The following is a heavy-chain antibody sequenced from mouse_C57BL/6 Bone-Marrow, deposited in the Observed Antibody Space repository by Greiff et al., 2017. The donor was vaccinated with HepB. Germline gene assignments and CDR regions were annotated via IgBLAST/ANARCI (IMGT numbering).Heavy chain of an antibody. CDR1: GFTFSSYG. CDR3: ARRDYGSSWYFDV. J-gene: IGHJ1*03. D-gene: IGHD1-1*01. V-gene: IGHV5-6*02. Sequence: DVKLVESGGDLVKPGGSLKLSCAASGFTFSSYGMSWVRQTPDKRLEWVATISSGGSYTYYPDSVKGRFTISRDNAKNTLYLQRSSLKSEDTAMYYGARRDYGSSWYFDVWGTGTTVTVSS. CDR2: ISSGGSYT.